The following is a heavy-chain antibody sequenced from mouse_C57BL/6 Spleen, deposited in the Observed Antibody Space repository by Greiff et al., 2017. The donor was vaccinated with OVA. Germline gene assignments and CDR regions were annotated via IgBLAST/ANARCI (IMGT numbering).Heavy chain of an antibody. J-gene: IGHJ3*01. V-gene: IGHV1-50*01. CDR2: IDPSDSYT. CDR1: GYTFTSYW. D-gene: IGHD2-5*01. Sequence: QVQLQQPGAELVKPGASVKLSCKASGYTFTSYWMQWVKQRPGQGLEWIGEIDPSDSYTNYNQKFKGKATLTVDTSSSTAYMQLRSLTSEDSAVYYCARSTRYYSNSPFAYLGPATLVTVSA. CDR3: ARSTRYYSNSPFAY.